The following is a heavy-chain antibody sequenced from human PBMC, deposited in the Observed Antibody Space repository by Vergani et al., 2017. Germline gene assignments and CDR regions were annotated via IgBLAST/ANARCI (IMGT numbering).Heavy chain of an antibody. J-gene: IGHJ4*02. D-gene: IGHD1-26*01. CDR2: IYTSGST. V-gene: IGHV4-61*02. CDR1: CISISSPSYY. Sequence: QVQLQESGPGLVKPSQTLALICTVSCISISSPSYYWGWTRQPAGNGLEWSGRIYTSGSTNYNHSLKSRVTMSADTSKNQFSLKLRSVTAADTAVYYCARVGWGTRATDHWGQGILVTVSS. CDR3: ARVGWGTRATDH.